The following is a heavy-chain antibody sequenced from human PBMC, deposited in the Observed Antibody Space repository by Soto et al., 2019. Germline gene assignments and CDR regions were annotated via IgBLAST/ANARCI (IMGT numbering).Heavy chain of an antibody. J-gene: IGHJ4*02. Sequence: QVQLVQSGAQVKKPGASVNVSCKASGYTFSSSSISWVRQAPGQGLECMGRISVYNGNANYAQTLQGRVTMSTDTSTGTAYMELRSLRSDDTAVYYCARNASGGFDSWGQGTLVTVSS. V-gene: IGHV1-18*01. D-gene: IGHD3-16*01. CDR3: ARNASGGFDS. CDR2: ISVYNGNA. CDR1: GYTFSSSS.